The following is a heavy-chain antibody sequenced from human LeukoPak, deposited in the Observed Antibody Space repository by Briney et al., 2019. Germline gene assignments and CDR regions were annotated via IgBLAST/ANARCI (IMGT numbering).Heavy chain of an antibody. D-gene: IGHD2-15*01. Sequence: ASVKVSCKASGYTFTSYGISWERQAPGQGLEWMGWISAYNGNTNYAQKLQGRVTMTTDTSTSTAYMELRSLRSDDTAVYYCARDRDIVVVVAAHEYFQHWGQGTLVTVSS. CDR1: GYTFTSYG. V-gene: IGHV1-18*04. J-gene: IGHJ1*01. CDR3: ARDRDIVVVVAAHEYFQH. CDR2: ISAYNGNT.